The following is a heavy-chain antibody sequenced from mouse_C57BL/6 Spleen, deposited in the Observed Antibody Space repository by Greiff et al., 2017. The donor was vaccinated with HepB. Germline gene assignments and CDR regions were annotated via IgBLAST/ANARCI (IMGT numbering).Heavy chain of an antibody. CDR1: GYSFTGYF. CDR2: INPYNGDT. V-gene: IGHV1-20*01. J-gene: IGHJ3*01. D-gene: IGHD2-3*01. CDR3: ARALYDGYLAWFAY. Sequence: EVQLKESGPELVKPGDSVKISCKASGYSFTGYFMNWVMQSHGKSLEWIGRINPYNGDTFYNQKFKGKATLTVDKSSSTAHMELRSLTSEDSAVYYCARALYDGYLAWFAYWGQGTLVTVSA.